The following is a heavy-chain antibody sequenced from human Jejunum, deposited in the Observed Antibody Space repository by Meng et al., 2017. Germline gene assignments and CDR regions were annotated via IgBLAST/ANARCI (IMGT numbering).Heavy chain of an antibody. D-gene: IGHD3-10*01. Sequence: HLPDLGPGLVNPSGTLSLTCAVSGDFTSSSDRWTWVRQAPGRGLEWIGEVWHSGATYYNPSLESRLTISIDTSNNRFSLELSSATAADTAVYYCARGVLERYFDYWGQGALVTVSS. V-gene: IGHV4-4*02. CDR2: VWHSGAT. CDR1: GDFTSSSDR. J-gene: IGHJ4*02. CDR3: ARGVLERYFDY.